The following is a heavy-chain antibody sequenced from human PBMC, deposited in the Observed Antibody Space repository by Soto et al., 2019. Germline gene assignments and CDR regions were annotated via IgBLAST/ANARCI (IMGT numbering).Heavy chain of an antibody. V-gene: IGHV1-2*04. CDR3: ARSYCSGGSCYSTWFDP. CDR2: INPNSGGT. D-gene: IGHD2-15*01. Sequence: ASVKVSCKASGYAFTGYYMHWVRQAPGQGLEWMGWINPNSGGTNYAQKFQGWVTMTRDTSISTAYMELSRLRSDDTAVYYCARSYCSGGSCYSTWFDPWGQGTLVTVSS. J-gene: IGHJ5*02. CDR1: GYAFTGYY.